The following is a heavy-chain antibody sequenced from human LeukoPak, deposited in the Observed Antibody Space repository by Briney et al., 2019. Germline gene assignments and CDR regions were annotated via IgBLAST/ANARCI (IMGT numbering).Heavy chain of an antibody. D-gene: IGHD3-16*01. V-gene: IGHV3-7*05. Sequence: PGGSLRLSCAASGFTFSRFWMNSVRQAPGRGLEWVANIDQSGGRNNYVDSVKGRFTISRDNAKNSLFLEMSSLRADDTAVYFCARDVEGGTFDIWGQGTTVTVSS. J-gene: IGHJ3*02. CDR1: GFTFSRFW. CDR2: IDQSGGRN. CDR3: ARDVEGGTFDI.